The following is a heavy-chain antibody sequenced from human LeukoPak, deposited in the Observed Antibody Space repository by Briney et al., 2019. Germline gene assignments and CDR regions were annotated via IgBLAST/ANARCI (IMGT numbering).Heavy chain of an antibody. V-gene: IGHV1-18*01. Sequence: ASVKVSCKASGYPFTSYGIRWVRQAPGQGLEWMGWISTYNGNTNYAQKFQDIVTMTTDTSTSTAYMELKSLRSDDTAVYYCSRDWVVGVVVVAAGYWGQGTLVTVSS. CDR3: SRDWVVGVVVVAAGY. CDR2: ISTYNGNT. D-gene: IGHD2-15*01. J-gene: IGHJ4*02. CDR1: GYPFTSYG.